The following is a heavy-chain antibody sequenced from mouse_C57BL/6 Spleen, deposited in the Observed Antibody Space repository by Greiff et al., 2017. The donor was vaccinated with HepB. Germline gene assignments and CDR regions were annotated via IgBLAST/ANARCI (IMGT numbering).Heavy chain of an antibody. J-gene: IGHJ3*01. V-gene: IGHV5-4*01. CDR1: GFTFSSYA. CDR3: ARDRDYYSNQAWFAY. D-gene: IGHD2-5*01. Sequence: EVQRVESGGGLVKPGGSLKLSCAASGFTFSSYAMSWVRQTPEKRLEWVATISDGGSYTYYPDNVKGRFTISRDNAKNNLYLQMSHLKSEDTAMYYCARDRDYYSNQAWFAYWGQGTLVTVSA. CDR2: ISDGGSYT.